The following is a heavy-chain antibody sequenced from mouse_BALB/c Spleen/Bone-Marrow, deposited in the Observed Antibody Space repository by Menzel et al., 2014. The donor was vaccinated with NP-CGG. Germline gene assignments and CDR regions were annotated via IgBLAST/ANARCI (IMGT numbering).Heavy chain of an antibody. CDR2: IDPENGDT. CDR1: GFNIKDYY. J-gene: IGHJ4*01. CDR3: NAREAMDY. Sequence: EVKLQESGAELVRSGASVKLSCTASGFNIKDYYMHWVKQRPEQGLEWIGWIDPENGDTEYAPRFQGKATMTADTSSNTAYLQLSSLTSEDTAVYYXNAREAMDYWXQXXXVTXSX. V-gene: IGHV14-4*02.